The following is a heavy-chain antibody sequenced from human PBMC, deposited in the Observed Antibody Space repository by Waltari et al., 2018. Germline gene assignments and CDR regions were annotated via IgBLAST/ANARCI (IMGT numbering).Heavy chain of an antibody. CDR2: ISSRGTTI. CDR3: ASLPSYDDFDI. V-gene: IGHV3-48*03. CDR1: GIPFISYE. J-gene: IGHJ3*02. D-gene: IGHD6-6*01. Sequence: EVQLVESGGGLIQPGGSLSLSCAASGIPFISYERNWVRQAPGEGLEWISYISSRGTTIYYADSVKGRFTISRDNAKNSLYLQMNSLRAEDTAVYYCASLPSYDDFDIWGQGTMVTVSS.